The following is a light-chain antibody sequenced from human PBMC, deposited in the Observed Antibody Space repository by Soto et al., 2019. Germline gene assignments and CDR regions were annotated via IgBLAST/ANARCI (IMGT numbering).Light chain of an antibody. CDR3: QQYDNYPYT. J-gene: IGKJ2*01. V-gene: IGKV1-5*03. CDR1: QSISSW. CDR2: KAS. Sequence: DIQMTQSPSTLSASVGDRVTITCRASQSISSWVAWYQQKPGKAPNFLIYKASSLESGVPSRFSGSGSGTEFTLTISSLQPDDFATYYCQQYDNYPYTFGQGSKLEIK.